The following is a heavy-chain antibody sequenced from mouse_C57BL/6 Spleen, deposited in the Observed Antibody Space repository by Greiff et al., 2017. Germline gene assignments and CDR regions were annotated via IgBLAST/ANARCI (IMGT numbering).Heavy chain of an antibody. V-gene: IGHV1-9*01. CDR1: GYTFTGYW. Sequence: VQLQQSGAELMKPGASVKLSCKATGYTFTGYWIEWVKQRPGHGLEWIGEILPGSGSTNYHEKFTGKVTFPADTSSNTSYMQLSSLTTEDSAIYYCARYYDGSSYAYCFGYWGQGTTLTVSS. CDR2: ILPGSGST. CDR3: ARYYDGSSYAYCFGY. J-gene: IGHJ2*01. D-gene: IGHD1-1*01.